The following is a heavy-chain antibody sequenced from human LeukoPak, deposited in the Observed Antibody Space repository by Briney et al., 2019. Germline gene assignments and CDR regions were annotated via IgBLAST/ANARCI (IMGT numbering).Heavy chain of an antibody. D-gene: IGHD5-18*01. V-gene: IGHV2-5*01. J-gene: IGHJ4*02. Sequence: ESGPTLVNPTQTLTLACTFSGFSLSTTGVGVGWIRQSPGRALAWLALIYWNDDERYTPFLKGRITITKDTSKNQVVLTMTHVDPVDTGTYYCAHSPGYSYGYRGDYFDNWGQGTLVTVSS. CDR3: AHSPGYSYGYRGDYFDN. CDR1: GFSLSTTGVG. CDR2: IYWNDDE.